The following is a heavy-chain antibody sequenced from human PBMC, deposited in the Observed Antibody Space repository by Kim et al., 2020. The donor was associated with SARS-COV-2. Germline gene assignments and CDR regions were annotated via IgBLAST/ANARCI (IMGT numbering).Heavy chain of an antibody. CDR1: GFTFSSYA. CDR2: ISGSGGST. J-gene: IGHJ4*02. Sequence: GGSLRLSCAASGFTFSSYAMSWVRQAPGKGLEWVSAISGSGGSTYYADSVKGRFTISRDNSKNTLYLQMNSLRAEDTAVYYCAKDRATVVTRFLLLLFWGQGTLVTVSS. V-gene: IGHV3-23*01. D-gene: IGHD3-22*01. CDR3: AKDRATVVTRFLLLLF.